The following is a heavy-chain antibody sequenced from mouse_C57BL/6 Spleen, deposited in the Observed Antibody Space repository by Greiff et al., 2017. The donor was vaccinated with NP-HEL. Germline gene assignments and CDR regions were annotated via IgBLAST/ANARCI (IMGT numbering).Heavy chain of an antibody. V-gene: IGHV3-6*01. CDR2: ISYDGSN. J-gene: IGHJ1*03. Sequence: DVKLQESGPGLVKPSQSLSLTCSVTGYSITSGYYWNWIRQFPGNKLEWMGYISYDGSNNYNPSLKNRISITRDTSKNQFFLKLNSVTTEDTATYYCARDWSWYFDVWGTGTTVTVSS. CDR3: ARDWSWYFDV. CDR1: GYSITSGYY.